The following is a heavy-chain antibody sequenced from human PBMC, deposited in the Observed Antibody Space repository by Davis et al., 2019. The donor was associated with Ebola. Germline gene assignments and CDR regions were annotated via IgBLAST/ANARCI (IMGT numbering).Heavy chain of an antibody. V-gene: IGHV3-23*01. CDR2: ISGSGGST. Sequence: GGSLRLSCADSVITFSSYAMTWVRQAPGKGLEWVSGISGSGGSTYYADSVKGRFTISRDNSRNTLYLQMNGLHQGPIGLPPGTLLQKHLWG. CDR1: VITFSSYA. J-gene: IGHJ6*01. CDR3: TLLQKHL.